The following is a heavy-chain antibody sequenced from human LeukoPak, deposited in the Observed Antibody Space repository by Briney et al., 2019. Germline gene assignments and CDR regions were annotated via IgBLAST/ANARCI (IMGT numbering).Heavy chain of an antibody. CDR3: AREGCSGGSCYPGFDY. Sequence: GGSLRLSCAASGFTFNDYGMSWVRHAPGKGLEWVSGINWNGGSTGYADSVKGRFTISRDNAKNSLYLQMNSLRAEDTAVYYCAREGCSGGSCYPGFDYWGQGTLVTVSS. J-gene: IGHJ4*02. V-gene: IGHV3-20*04. CDR2: INWNGGST. D-gene: IGHD2-15*01. CDR1: GFTFNDYG.